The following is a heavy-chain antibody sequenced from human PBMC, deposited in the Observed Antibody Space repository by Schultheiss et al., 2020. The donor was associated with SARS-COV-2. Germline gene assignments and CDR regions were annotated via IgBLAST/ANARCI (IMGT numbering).Heavy chain of an antibody. Sequence: GGSLRLSCAASGFTFSSYWMSWVRQAPGKGLEWVSYISSSGSTIYYADSVKGRFTISRDNAKNSLYLQMNSLRAEDTAVYYCARNAAGDYVSLYYYYGMDVWGQGTTVTVSS. CDR3: ARNAAGDYVSLYYYYGMDV. D-gene: IGHD4-17*01. J-gene: IGHJ6*02. CDR1: GFTFSSYW. V-gene: IGHV3-48*04. CDR2: ISSSGSTI.